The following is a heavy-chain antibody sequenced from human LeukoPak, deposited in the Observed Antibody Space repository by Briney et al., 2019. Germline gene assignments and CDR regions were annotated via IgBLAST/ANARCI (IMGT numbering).Heavy chain of an antibody. CDR3: AKAASKRTDYGDYAFYYYMDV. J-gene: IGHJ6*03. Sequence: GGSLRLSCAASSFTFSSYWMTWVRQAPGKGLDWVAFIHYDGSNKYYADSVKGRFTISRDDSKNTLYLQMNSLRAEDTPVYYCAKAASKRTDYGDYAFYYYMDVWGKGTTVTISS. V-gene: IGHV3-30*02. CDR1: SFTFSSYW. D-gene: IGHD4-17*01. CDR2: IHYDGSNK.